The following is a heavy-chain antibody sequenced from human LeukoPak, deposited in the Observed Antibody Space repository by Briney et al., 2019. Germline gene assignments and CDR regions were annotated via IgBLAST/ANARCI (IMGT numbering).Heavy chain of an antibody. Sequence: PGGSLRLSCAASGFTFDDYAMHWVRQAPGKGLEWVAVIAYDGSSKYYADSVKGRFTISRDNSKNTLYLQMNSLRAEDTAVYYCARAGTLLYNWFDPWGQGTQVTVSS. CDR1: GFTFDDYA. V-gene: IGHV3-30-3*01. CDR3: ARAGTLLYNWFDP. CDR2: IAYDGSSK. J-gene: IGHJ5*02. D-gene: IGHD1/OR15-1a*01.